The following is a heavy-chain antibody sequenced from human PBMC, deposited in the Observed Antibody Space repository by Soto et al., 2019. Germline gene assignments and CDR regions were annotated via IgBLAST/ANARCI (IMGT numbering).Heavy chain of an antibody. D-gene: IGHD2-2*01. V-gene: IGHV3-23*01. Sequence: EVQLLESGGGLVQPGGSLRLSCAASGFTFSSYAMSWVRQAPGKGLEWVSALSGSGGSTYYADSVQGRFTISRDNSKRTLYLQMNSLRAEDTAVYYCAKPYCTRISCYGTGGWGGAMDVWGQGTTVTVSS. CDR2: LSGSGGST. CDR3: AKPYCTRISCYGTGGWGGAMDV. J-gene: IGHJ6*02. CDR1: GFTFSSYA.